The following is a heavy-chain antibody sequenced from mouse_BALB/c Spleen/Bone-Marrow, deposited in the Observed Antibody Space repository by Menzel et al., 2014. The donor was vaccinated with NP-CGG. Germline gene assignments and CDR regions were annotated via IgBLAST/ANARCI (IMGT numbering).Heavy chain of an antibody. D-gene: IGHD2-1*01. CDR1: GFNIKDYY. CDR2: IDPENGDT. CDR3: SYGNFAMDY. Sequence: LQQSGAELVRSGASVKLSCTASGFNIKDYYMHWVKQRPEQGLEWIGWIDPENGDTEYAPKFQGKATMTADTSSNTAYPQLSSLTSEDTAVYYCSYGNFAMDYWGQGTSVTVSS. J-gene: IGHJ4*01. V-gene: IGHV14-4*02.